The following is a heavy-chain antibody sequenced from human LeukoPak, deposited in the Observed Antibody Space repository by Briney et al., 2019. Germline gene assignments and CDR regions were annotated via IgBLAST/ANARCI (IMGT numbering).Heavy chain of an antibody. J-gene: IGHJ4*02. V-gene: IGHV3-11*01. CDR1: VLTYRHYY. Sequence: RHSCVGSVLTYRHYYMSGIGEAAGEGLEWVSYIRTSVRTIYDAYSLKGPFPNSRDNAKNSLYLQMNSVRAEDTAVYYCATADCSGGSCYFHYWGQGTLVTVSS. CDR2: IRTSVRTI. CDR3: ATADCSGGSCYFHY. D-gene: IGHD2-15*01.